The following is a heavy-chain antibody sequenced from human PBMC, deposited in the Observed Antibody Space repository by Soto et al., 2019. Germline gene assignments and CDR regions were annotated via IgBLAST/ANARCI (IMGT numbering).Heavy chain of an antibody. CDR3: ARDKGYDSRGGYGGPYYGMDV. D-gene: IGHD3-22*01. J-gene: IGHJ6*02. CDR2: MNPNSGNT. V-gene: IGHV1-8*01. CDR1: GYTFTSYD. Sequence: ASVKVSCKASGYTFTSYDINWVRQATGQGLEWMGWMNPNSGNTGYAQKFQGRVTMTRNTSISTAYMELSSLRSEDTAVYYCARDKGYDSRGGYGGPYYGMDVWGQGTTVTVSS.